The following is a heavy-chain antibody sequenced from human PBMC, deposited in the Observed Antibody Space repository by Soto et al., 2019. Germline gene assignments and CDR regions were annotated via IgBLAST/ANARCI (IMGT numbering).Heavy chain of an antibody. J-gene: IGHJ6*02. CDR1: GGSISSSSYY. Sequence: SETLSLTCTVSGGSISSSSYYWGWIRQPPGKGLEWIGSIYYSGSTYYNPSLKSRVTISVDTSKNQFSLKLSSVTAADTAVYYCARTGSSSSQGYYYYYGMDVWGQGTTVTVSS. CDR3: ARTGSSSSQGYYYYYGMDV. V-gene: IGHV4-39*01. D-gene: IGHD6-6*01. CDR2: IYYSGST.